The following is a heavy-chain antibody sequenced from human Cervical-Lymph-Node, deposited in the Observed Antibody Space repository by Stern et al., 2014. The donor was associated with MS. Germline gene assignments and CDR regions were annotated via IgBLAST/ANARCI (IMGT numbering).Heavy chain of an antibody. Sequence: VHLVESGAEVKKPGSSGKVSCKASGGTFSSYAISWVRQAPGQGLEWMGGIIPIFGTANYAQKFQGRVTITADESTSTAYMELSSLRSEDTAVYYCARDPGWYKVYYYGMDVWGQGTTVTVSS. CDR1: GGTFSSYA. V-gene: IGHV1-69*01. CDR2: IIPIFGTA. CDR3: ARDPGWYKVYYYGMDV. D-gene: IGHD6-19*01. J-gene: IGHJ6*02.